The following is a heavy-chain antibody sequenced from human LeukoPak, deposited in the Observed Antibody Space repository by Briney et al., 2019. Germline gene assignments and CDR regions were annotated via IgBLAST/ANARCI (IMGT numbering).Heavy chain of an antibody. CDR1: GFTFSNYA. CDR2: MSGSGGST. D-gene: IGHD6-19*01. V-gene: IGHV3-23*01. CDR3: AKNQGQWLVPVDY. Sequence: GGSLRLSCAASGFTFSNYAMSWVRQAPGKGLEWVSSMSGSGGSTYYADSVKGRFTISRDNSKNTLYLQMNNLRAEDTALYYCAKNQGQWLVPVDYWGQGTLVTASS. J-gene: IGHJ4*02.